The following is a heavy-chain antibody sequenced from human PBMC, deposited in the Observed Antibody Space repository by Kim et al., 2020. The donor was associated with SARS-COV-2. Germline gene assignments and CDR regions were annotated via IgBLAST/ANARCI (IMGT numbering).Heavy chain of an antibody. J-gene: IGHJ4*02. D-gene: IGHD1-26*01. CDR3: ARWETMWEDF. CDR1: GFAFSRAF. Sequence: GGSLRLSCAASGFAFSRAFMTWVRQAPGKGLGWLSGIGPPGDDIHYADSVNGRFIISRDNSNNRLFLQMNSLRVEDTALYYCARWETMWEDFRGQGTLVTVSS. CDR2: IGPPGDDI. V-gene: IGHV3-23*01.